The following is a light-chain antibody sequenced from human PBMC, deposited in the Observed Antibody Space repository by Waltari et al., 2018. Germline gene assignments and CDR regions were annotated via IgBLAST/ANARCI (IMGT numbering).Light chain of an antibody. J-gene: IGLJ1*01. CDR2: KNY. Sequence: QSVLTQPPAASGTPVQRATISCAGSRSNIGNNLVYWYQQFQGTAPKLLIYKNYERPSGVPDRFSGSRSGTSASLAISGLRSEDEADYYCASWDDRLSGYVFGPGTKVIVL. CDR3: ASWDDRLSGYV. CDR1: RSNIGNNL. V-gene: IGLV1-47*01.